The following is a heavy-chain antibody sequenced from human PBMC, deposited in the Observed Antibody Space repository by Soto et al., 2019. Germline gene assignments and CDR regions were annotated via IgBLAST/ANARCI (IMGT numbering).Heavy chain of an antibody. Sequence: EVQLVESGGGLVQPGGSLKLSCAASGFTFSGSAIHWVRQASGKGLEWVGRIRSKGNNYATAYGASLKGRFTISRDDSKNTAYLQMNSLNTEETAVYYCSRQASDFWSGKPQYYMDVWGKGTTVTVSS. CDR1: GFTFSGSA. CDR3: SRQASDFWSGKPQYYMDV. D-gene: IGHD3-3*01. V-gene: IGHV3-73*01. J-gene: IGHJ6*03. CDR2: IRSKGNNYAT.